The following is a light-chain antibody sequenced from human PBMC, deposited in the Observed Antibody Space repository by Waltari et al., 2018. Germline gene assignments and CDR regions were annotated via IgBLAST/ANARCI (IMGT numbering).Light chain of an antibody. Sequence: QSALPQPAPVSGSPGQSITTPCTGTRSVVGKYTFVSCYHHHPGEVPKLMFYEVTKRPSGVSDRFSGSKSGNTASLTISGLQAEDEADYFCCSFAGRGFSVIFGGGTKLTVL. CDR1: RSVVGKYTF. CDR2: EVT. V-gene: IGLV2-23*02. CDR3: CSFAGRGFSVI. J-gene: IGLJ2*01.